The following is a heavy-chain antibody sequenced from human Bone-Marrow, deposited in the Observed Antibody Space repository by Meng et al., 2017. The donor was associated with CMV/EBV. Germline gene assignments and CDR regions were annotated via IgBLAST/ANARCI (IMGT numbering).Heavy chain of an antibody. CDR3: ARGEWHYYYDSSGYYRNWFDP. D-gene: IGHD3-22*01. CDR1: GGSISSYY. V-gene: IGHV4-59*12. CDR2: IYYSGST. J-gene: IGHJ5*02. Sequence: SETLSLTCTVSGGSISSYYWSWIRQPPGKGLEWIGYIYYSGSTNYNPSLKSRVTISVDTSRNQFSLKLSSVTAADTAVYYCARGEWHYYYDSSGYYRNWFDPWGQGTLVTVSS.